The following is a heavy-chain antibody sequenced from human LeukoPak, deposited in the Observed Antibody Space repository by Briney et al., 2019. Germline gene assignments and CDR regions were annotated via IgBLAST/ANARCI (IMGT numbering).Heavy chain of an antibody. CDR2: INGDGRTT. CDR1: GFTFSNYA. V-gene: IGHV3-74*01. D-gene: IGHD1-1*01. J-gene: IGHJ3*02. CDR3: AGGATGTDAFDI. Sequence: GGSLRLSCVGSGFTFSNYAMSWLRQAPGKGLVWVSRINGDGRTTSYADSVKGRFTISRDNAKNTLYLQMNSLRAEDTAVYYCAGGATGTDAFDIWGQGTVVTVSS.